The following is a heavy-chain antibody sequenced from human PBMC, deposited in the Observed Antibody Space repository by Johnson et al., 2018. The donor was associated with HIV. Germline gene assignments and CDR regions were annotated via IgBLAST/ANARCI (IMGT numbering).Heavy chain of an antibody. Sequence: QMQLVESGGGVVQPGRSLRLSCAVSGLTFSNYGMHWVRQAPGKGLEWVAVMSYDGSNKYYADSVKGRFTISRDNSKNTLYLQMNNLRAEDTAVYFCARGCGGDCAHQEAFDIWGQGTMVTVSS. J-gene: IGHJ3*02. V-gene: IGHV3-33*05. CDR2: MSYDGSNK. D-gene: IGHD2-21*02. CDR1: GLTFSNYG. CDR3: ARGCGGDCAHQEAFDI.